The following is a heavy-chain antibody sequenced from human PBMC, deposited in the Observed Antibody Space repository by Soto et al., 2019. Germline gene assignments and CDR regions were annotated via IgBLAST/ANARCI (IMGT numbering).Heavy chain of an antibody. CDR1: GFSFNNHA. V-gene: IGHV3-23*01. Sequence: VQLLESGGGLVQPGGSLRLSCSASGFSFNNHAMTWVRQAPGQGLEWVSGISGSGSTTHYADSVKGRFTISRDNSKDPLYLQMNSLRPEDTAVYYCAKDRLMLTMVVVGAFDFWGLGTMVTVSS. CDR2: ISGSGSTT. D-gene: IGHD3-22*01. CDR3: AKDRLMLTMVVVGAFDF. J-gene: IGHJ3*01.